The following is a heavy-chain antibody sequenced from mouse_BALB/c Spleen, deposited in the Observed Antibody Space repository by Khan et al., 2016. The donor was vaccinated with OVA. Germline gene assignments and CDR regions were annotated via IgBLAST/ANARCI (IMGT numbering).Heavy chain of an antibody. J-gene: IGHJ1*01. CDR2: INTYTGEP. Sequence: QIQLVQSGPELKKSGETVKISCKASGYTFTNYGMNWVKQAPGKGLKWMGWINTYTGEPTYADDFKGRFAFSLETSASTAYLQINNLKNEDMATYFCARGASYWYFDVWGAGTTVIVSS. CDR1: GYTFTNYG. V-gene: IGHV9-1*02. CDR3: ARGASYWYFDV.